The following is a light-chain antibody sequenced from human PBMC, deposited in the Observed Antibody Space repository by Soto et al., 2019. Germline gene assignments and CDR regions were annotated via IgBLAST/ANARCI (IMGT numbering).Light chain of an antibody. CDR2: GAS. Sequence: EIVLTQSPGTLSLSPGERATLSCRVSQSVSSSYLAWYQQKPGQAPRLLIYGASSRATGISDRFSGSGSGTDFTLTISRLEPEDVAVYYCQQYGSSPLTFGGGTKVEIK. V-gene: IGKV3-20*01. CDR1: QSVSSSY. J-gene: IGKJ4*01. CDR3: QQYGSSPLT.